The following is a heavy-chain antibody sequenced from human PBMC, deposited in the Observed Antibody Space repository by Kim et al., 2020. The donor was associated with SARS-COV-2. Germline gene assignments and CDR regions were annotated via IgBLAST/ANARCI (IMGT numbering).Heavy chain of an antibody. J-gene: IGHJ6*02. D-gene: IGHD4-17*01. V-gene: IGHV3-7*01. CDR3: AREGDYGEEYYYYGMDV. Sequence: GGSLRLSCAASGFTFSSYWMSWVRQAPGKGLEWVANIKQDGSEKYYVDSVKGRFTISRDNAKNSLYLQMNSLRAEDTAVYYCAREGDYGEEYYYYGMDVWGQGTTVTVSS. CDR1: GFTFSSYW. CDR2: IKQDGSEK.